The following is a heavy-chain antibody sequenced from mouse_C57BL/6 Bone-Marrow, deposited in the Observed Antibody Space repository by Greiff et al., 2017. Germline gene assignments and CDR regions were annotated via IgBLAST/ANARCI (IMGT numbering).Heavy chain of an antibody. CDR1: GYTFTSYW. CDR2: IAPNSGGT. V-gene: IGHV1-72*01. J-gene: IGHJ2*01. D-gene: IGHD2-1*01. CDR3: ARIYYGPFFDY. Sequence: VQLQQPGAELVKPGASVKLSCKASGYTFTSYWMHWVKQRPGRGLEWIGRIAPNSGGTKDNEKFKSKATLPVDKPSSTAYMQLSSLTSEDSAVYYCARIYYGPFFDYWGQGTTLTVSS.